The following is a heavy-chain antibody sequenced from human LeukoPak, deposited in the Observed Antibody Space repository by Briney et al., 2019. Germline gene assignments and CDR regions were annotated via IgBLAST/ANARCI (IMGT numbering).Heavy chain of an antibody. CDR2: IKSRTDGGTT. V-gene: IGHV3-15*01. CDR1: GFTFTNAW. J-gene: IGHJ1*01. Sequence: GGSLRLSCAASGFTFTNAWMSWVRQAPGKRLEWVGRIKSRTDGGTTDYAAPVKGRFTISRDDSKNTLYLQMNSLKTEDTAVYYCTTVHLGYCSSTSCSYFQHWGQGTLVTVSS. CDR3: TTVHLGYCSSTSCSYFQH. D-gene: IGHD2-2*01.